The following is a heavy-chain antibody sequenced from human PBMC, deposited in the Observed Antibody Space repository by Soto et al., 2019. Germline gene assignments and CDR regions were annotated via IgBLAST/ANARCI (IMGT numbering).Heavy chain of an antibody. CDR2: IIPIFGTA. D-gene: IGHD2-2*02. CDR1: GGTFSSYA. J-gene: IGHJ4*02. Sequence: VASVKVSCKASGGTFSSYAISWVRQAPGQGLEWMGGIIPIFGTANYAQKFQGRVTITADESTSTAYMELSSLRSEDTAVYYCARDSRIPGAFDYWGQGTLVTVSS. V-gene: IGHV1-69*13. CDR3: ARDSRIPGAFDY.